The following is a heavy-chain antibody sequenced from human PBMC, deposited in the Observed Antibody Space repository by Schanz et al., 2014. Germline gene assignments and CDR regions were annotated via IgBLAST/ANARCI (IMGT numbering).Heavy chain of an antibody. V-gene: IGHV3-74*02. CDR2: INSDGSTT. CDR3: AKYHAVGIAAHRFDN. J-gene: IGHJ5*02. CDR1: GFTFSSYW. D-gene: IGHD2-21*01. Sequence: VQLVESGGGLVQPGGSLRLSCAASGFTFSSYWMHWVRQAPGKGLVWGSRINSDGSTTIYADSVKGRFSISRDNSKNALYLDMISLRPDDTAAYDSAKYHAVGIAAHRFDNWGQGTLVTVSS.